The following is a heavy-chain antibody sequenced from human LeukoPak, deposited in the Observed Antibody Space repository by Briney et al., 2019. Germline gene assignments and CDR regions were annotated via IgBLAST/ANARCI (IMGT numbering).Heavy chain of an antibody. CDR2: IKPDGSEK. J-gene: IGHJ4*02. Sequence: PGGSLRLSCAASGFPFSRYWMSWVRQAPGKGLEWVANIKPDGSEKHYVDSVKGRFTFSRDNAKNSLYLQMNGLGAEDMAVYYCARLAAGSDYFDYWGQGTLVTVSS. D-gene: IGHD6-13*01. CDR3: ARLAAGSDYFDY. CDR1: GFPFSRYW. V-gene: IGHV3-7*04.